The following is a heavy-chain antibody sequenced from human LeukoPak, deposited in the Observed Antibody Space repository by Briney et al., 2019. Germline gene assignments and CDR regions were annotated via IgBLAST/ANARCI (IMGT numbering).Heavy chain of an antibody. Sequence: SETLSLACTVSGGSISSYYWSWIRQPPGKGLEWIGYIYYSGTTNYNPSLKSRVTILVDTSKNQFSLNLSSVTAADTAVYYCARRGIAAAGYDYWGQGTLVTVSS. J-gene: IGHJ4*02. D-gene: IGHD6-13*01. V-gene: IGHV4-59*08. CDR2: IYYSGTT. CDR3: ARRGIAAAGYDY. CDR1: GGSISSYY.